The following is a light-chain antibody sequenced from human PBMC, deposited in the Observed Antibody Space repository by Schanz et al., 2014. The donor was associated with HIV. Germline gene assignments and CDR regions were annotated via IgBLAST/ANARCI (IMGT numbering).Light chain of an antibody. J-gene: IGLJ2*01. V-gene: IGLV2-14*03. CDR3: CSYAGGVV. CDR2: AVS. CDR1: SSDIGAFDY. Sequence: QSALTQPASVSGSPGQSITISCSGTSSDIGAFDYVSWYQQYPGKAPKLIVYAVSDRPSGLSYRFSGSKSGNTASLTISGLQAEDEADYYCCSYAGGVVFGGGTKLTVL.